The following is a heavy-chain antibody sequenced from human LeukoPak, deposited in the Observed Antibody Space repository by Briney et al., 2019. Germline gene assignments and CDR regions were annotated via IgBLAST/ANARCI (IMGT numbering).Heavy chain of an antibody. CDR3: ARGRPHGNDY. CDR1: GFTFSSYW. D-gene: IGHD4-23*01. J-gene: IGHJ4*02. CDR2: IASDGSST. V-gene: IGHV3-74*01. Sequence: GGSLRLSCAASGFTFSSYWMNWVRQAPGKGLVWVSRIASDGSSTTYADSVKGRFSITRDNAKNTLYLQMNSLRVEDTAVYYCARGRPHGNDYWGQGTLVTVSS.